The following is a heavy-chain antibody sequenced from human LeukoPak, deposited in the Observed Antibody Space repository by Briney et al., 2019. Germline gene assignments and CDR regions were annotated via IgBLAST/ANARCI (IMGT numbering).Heavy chain of an antibody. CDR2: IYYSGST. CDR1: GGSISSSSYY. CDR3: ARHLGGSSSFS. Sequence: SETLSLTCTVSGGSISSSSYYWGWIRQPPGKGLEWIGSIYYSGSTYYNPSLKSRVTISVDTSKNQFSLKLSSVTAADTAVYYRARHLGGSSSFSWGQGTLVTVSS. J-gene: IGHJ4*02. V-gene: IGHV4-39*01. D-gene: IGHD6-6*01.